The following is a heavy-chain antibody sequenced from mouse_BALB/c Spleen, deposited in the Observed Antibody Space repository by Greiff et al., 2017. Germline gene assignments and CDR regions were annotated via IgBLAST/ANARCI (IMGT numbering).Heavy chain of an antibody. V-gene: IGHV5-6-5*01. J-gene: IGHJ2*01. CDR3: AREGIYYYGSSSDY. CDR2: ISSGGST. D-gene: IGHD1-1*01. Sequence: EVMLVESGGGLVKPGGSLKLSCAASGFTFSSYAMSWVRQTPEKRLEWVASISSGGSTYYPASVKGRFTISRDNARNNLYLQMSSLSSEDTAMYYCAREGIYYYGSSSDYWGQGTTLTVSS. CDR1: GFTFSSYA.